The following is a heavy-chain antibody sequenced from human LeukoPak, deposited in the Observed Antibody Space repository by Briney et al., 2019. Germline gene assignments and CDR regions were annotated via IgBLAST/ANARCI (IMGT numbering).Heavy chain of an antibody. V-gene: IGHV3-48*02. CDR2: ISSSSTI. CDR1: GFTFSSYS. J-gene: IGHJ4*02. Sequence: PGGSLRLSCAASGFTFSSYSMNWVRQAPGKGLEWVSYISSSSTIYYADSVKGRFTISRDNAKNSLYLQMNSLRDEDTAVYYCARALGNFDYWGQGTLVTVSS. CDR3: ARALGNFDY.